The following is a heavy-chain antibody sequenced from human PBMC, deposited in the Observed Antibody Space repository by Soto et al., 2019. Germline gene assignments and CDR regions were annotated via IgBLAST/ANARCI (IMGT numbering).Heavy chain of an antibody. J-gene: IGHJ4*02. D-gene: IGHD3-22*01. CDR3: ARSPGGYYDSSGYFAY. CDR2: IIPIFGTA. Sequence: QVQLVQSGAEVKKPGSSVKVSCKASGGTFSSYAISWVRQAPGQGLERMGGIIPIFGTANYAQKFQGRVTITADESTSTAYMELSSLRSEDTAVYYCARSPGGYYDSSGYFAYWGQGTLVTVSS. V-gene: IGHV1-69*01. CDR1: GGTFSSYA.